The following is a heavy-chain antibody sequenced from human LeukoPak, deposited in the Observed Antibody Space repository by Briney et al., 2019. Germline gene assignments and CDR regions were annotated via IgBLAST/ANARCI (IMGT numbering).Heavy chain of an antibody. D-gene: IGHD6-13*01. CDR1: GFTFSSFW. CDR3: AKHDGQQLAIDY. CDR2: IKQDGSER. V-gene: IGHV3-7*03. Sequence: PGGSLRLSCAASGFTFSSFWMSWVRQVPGEGLEWVANIKQDGSERYYVDSVKGRFTISRDNSKNTLYLQMNSLRAEDTALYYCAKHDGQQLAIDYWGQGTLVTVSS. J-gene: IGHJ4*02.